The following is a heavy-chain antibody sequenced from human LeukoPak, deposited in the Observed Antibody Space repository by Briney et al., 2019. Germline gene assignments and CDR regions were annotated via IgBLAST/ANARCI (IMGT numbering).Heavy chain of an antibody. D-gene: IGHD6-19*01. Sequence: GGSLRLSCAASGFTFTNSAMHWVRQAPGKGLEWVAVISYDGNNKYYADSVKGRFTISRDNSKNTLYVQMNSLRAEDTAVYYCTRDGPVAGKGGFDYWDQGTLVTVSS. V-gene: IGHV3-30*04. J-gene: IGHJ4*01. CDR2: ISYDGNNK. CDR3: TRDGPVAGKGGFDY. CDR1: GFTFTNSA.